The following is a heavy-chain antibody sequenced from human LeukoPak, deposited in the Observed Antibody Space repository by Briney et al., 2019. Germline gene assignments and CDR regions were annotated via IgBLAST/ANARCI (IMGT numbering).Heavy chain of an antibody. CDR3: ARPMGSSHGNVDY. Sequence: GESLKISCKGSGYSFTSYWIGCVRQMPGKGLEWMGIIYPGRSDDRNRPSVEGQVSILADKSISSAYLQWSRLKASDTAMYYCARPMGSSHGNVDYWGQGTLVTVSS. CDR2: IYPGRSDD. CDR1: GYSFTSYW. D-gene: IGHD6-13*01. J-gene: IGHJ4*02. V-gene: IGHV5-51*01.